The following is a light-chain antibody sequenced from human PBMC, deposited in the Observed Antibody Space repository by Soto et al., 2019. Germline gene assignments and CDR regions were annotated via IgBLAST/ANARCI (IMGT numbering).Light chain of an antibody. CDR1: SSNIGAGYD. Sequence: VLTQPPSVSGAPGQRVTISCTGSSSNIGAGYDVHWYQQLPGTTPKLLIYGNSNRPSGVPDRFSGSKSGTSASLAITGLQAEDEADYYCQSYDSSLSVYVVFGGGTKLTVL. J-gene: IGLJ2*01. CDR3: QSYDSSLSVYVV. CDR2: GNS. V-gene: IGLV1-40*01.